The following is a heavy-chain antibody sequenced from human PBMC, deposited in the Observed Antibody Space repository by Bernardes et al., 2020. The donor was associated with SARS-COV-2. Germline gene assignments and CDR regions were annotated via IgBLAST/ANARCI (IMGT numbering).Heavy chain of an antibody. J-gene: IGHJ4*02. V-gene: IGHV1-2*02. CDR2: TNLKRGDT. D-gene: IGHD6-19*01. CDR1: GFTFSDYH. CDR3: VRGGTVSGTTGSDC. Sequence: ASVKVSCKTSGFTFSDYHIHWVRQAPDLRPEWLGWTNLKRGDTNYAQAFQGRVTMTWDTSVSTAYMELKDLRFDDTAVYYCVRGGTVSGTTGSDCWGQGTLVTVSS.